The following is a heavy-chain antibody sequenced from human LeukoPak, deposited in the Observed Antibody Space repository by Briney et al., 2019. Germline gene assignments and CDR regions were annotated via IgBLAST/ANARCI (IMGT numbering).Heavy chain of an antibody. D-gene: IGHD6-19*01. Sequence: PGRSLRLSCAASGFTFSSYGMHWVRQAASKWLEWVAVIWYDGSNKYYAASVKGRFTISRDISKNTLYLQMNSLRAEDTAIYYCARDLAGSSGWRYYLDSWGQGTLVTVSS. CDR2: IWYDGSNK. J-gene: IGHJ4*02. V-gene: IGHV3-33*01. CDR1: GFTFSSYG. CDR3: ARDLAGSSGWRYYLDS.